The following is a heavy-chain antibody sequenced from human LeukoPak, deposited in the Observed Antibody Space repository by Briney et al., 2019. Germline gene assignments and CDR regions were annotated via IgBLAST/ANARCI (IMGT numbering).Heavy chain of an antibody. CDR2: IYPGDSDT. CDR3: ASQGLYGSGGYRWVAFDI. D-gene: IGHD3-10*01. J-gene: IGHJ3*02. CDR1: GYSFTSYW. V-gene: IGHV5-51*01. Sequence: HGESLKISCKGSGYSFTSYWIGWVRQMPGKGLEWMGIIYPGDSDTRYSPSFQGQVTISADKSISTAYLQWSSLKASDTAMYYCASQGLYGSGGYRWVAFDIWGQGTMVTVSS.